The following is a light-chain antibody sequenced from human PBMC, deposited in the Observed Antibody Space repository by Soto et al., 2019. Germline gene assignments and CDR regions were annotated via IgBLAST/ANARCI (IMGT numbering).Light chain of an antibody. V-gene: IGKV3-15*01. J-gene: IGKJ1*01. CDR3: QQYQNLWT. CDR1: QTIYSN. Sequence: EIVMTQSPATLSVSPGEGATLSCRAGQTIYSNVAWYQQRPGQAPRLLIYRASTRATGVPARFSGSGSGTEFTLTISGLQSEDFALYYCQQYQNLWTFGQGTKVDI. CDR2: RAS.